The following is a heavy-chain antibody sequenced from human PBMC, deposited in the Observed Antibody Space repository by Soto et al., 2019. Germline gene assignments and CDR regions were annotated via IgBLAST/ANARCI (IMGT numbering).Heavy chain of an antibody. D-gene: IGHD1-1*01. CDR2: IYYSGST. Sequence: SETLSLTCTVSGGSISSGDYYWSWIRQPPGKGLEWIGYIYYSGSTYYNPSLKSRVTISVDTSKNQFSLKLNSVTAADTAVYYCARASGDNDFFQHWGQGTLVTVSS. J-gene: IGHJ4*02. CDR1: GGSISSGDYY. CDR3: ARASGDNDFFQH. V-gene: IGHV4-30-4*02.